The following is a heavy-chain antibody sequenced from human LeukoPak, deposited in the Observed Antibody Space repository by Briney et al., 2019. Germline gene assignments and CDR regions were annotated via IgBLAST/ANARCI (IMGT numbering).Heavy chain of an antibody. J-gene: IGHJ4*02. CDR3: ASRSYDSSGYCYGEFDY. Sequence: GGSLRLSCAASGFTFSSYSMNWVRQAPGKGLEWVSSISSVGSTKYYADSMKGRFTICRYNAKNSLYLQMNSLRAEDTAVYYCASRSYDSSGYCYGEFDYWGQGTLVTVSS. D-gene: IGHD3-22*01. V-gene: IGHV3-21*01. CDR1: GFTFSSYS. CDR2: ISSVGSTK.